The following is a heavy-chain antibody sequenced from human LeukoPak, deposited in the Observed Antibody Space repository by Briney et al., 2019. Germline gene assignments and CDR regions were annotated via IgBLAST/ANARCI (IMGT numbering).Heavy chain of an antibody. CDR3: AKSLYGGCDY. Sequence: AGGSLRLSCAAFGFSFSTYARSWVRQAPGKGLEWVSGVNGNGGSTSYADSVKGRFTIFRDNSKNTVYLQMNSLRVEDTAVYYCAKSLYGGCDYWGQGTVVTVSS. J-gene: IGHJ4*02. D-gene: IGHD3-16*02. V-gene: IGHV3-23*01. CDR2: VNGNGGST. CDR1: GFSFSTYA.